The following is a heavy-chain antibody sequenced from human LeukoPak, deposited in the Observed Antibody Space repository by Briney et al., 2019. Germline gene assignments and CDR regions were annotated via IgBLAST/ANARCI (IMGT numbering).Heavy chain of an antibody. V-gene: IGHV3-23*01. Sequence: GGSLRLSCAASGFTFSSYGMSWVRQAPGKGLEWVSAISGSGGSTYYADSVKGRFTISRDDSKNTLYLQMNSLRAEDTAVYYCAKAASVGAQWVDGAFDIWGQGTMVTVSS. CDR2: ISGSGGST. D-gene: IGHD1-26*01. J-gene: IGHJ3*02. CDR1: GFTFSSYG. CDR3: AKAASVGAQWVDGAFDI.